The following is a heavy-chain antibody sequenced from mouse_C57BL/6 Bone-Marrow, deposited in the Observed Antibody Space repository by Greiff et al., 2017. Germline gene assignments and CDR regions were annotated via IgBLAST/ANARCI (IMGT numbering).Heavy chain of an antibody. Sequence: QVQLQQPWAELVKPGASVKLSCKASGYTFTSYWMHWVKQRPGQGLEWIGMIHPNSGSTNYNEKFKSKATLTVDKSSSTAYMQLSSLTSEDSAVYYCAKWAYSNSYYFDYWGQGTTLTVSS. CDR1: GYTFTSYW. V-gene: IGHV1-64*01. J-gene: IGHJ2*01. CDR2: IHPNSGST. CDR3: AKWAYSNSYYFDY. D-gene: IGHD2-5*01.